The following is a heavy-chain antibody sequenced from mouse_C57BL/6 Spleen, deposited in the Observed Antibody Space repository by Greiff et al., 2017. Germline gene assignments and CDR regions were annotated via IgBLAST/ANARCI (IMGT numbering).Heavy chain of an antibody. CDR3: ARWEELHFDY. CDR1: GYTFTDYY. Sequence: QVQLQQSGAELVRPGASVKLSCKASGYTFTDYYINWVKQRPGQGLEWIARIYPGSGNTYYNEKFKGKATLTAEKSSSTAYMQLSSLTSEDSAVYFCARWEELHFDYWGQGTTLTVSS. J-gene: IGHJ2*01. V-gene: IGHV1-76*01. D-gene: IGHD4-1*01. CDR2: IYPGSGNT.